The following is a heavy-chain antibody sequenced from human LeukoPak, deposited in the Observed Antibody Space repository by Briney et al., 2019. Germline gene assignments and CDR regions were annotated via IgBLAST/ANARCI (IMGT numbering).Heavy chain of an antibody. Sequence: SETLSLTCTVSGGSISSYYWSWIRQPPGKGLEWIGYIYYSGSTNYNPSLKSRVTISADTSKNQFSLKLSSVTAADTAVYYCARDSLRYFEEYCYYYGMDVWGQGTTVTVSS. CDR2: IYYSGST. V-gene: IGHV4-59*01. CDR1: GGSISSYY. J-gene: IGHJ6*02. CDR3: ARDSLRYFEEYCYYYGMDV. D-gene: IGHD3-9*01.